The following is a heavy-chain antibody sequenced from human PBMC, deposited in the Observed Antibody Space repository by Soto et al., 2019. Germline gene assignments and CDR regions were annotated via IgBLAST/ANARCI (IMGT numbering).Heavy chain of an antibody. Sequence: GGSLRLSCAASGFTFSSYSMNWVRQAPGKGLEWVSYISSSSSTMYYADSVKGRFTMSRDDAKNSLYLQMSSLRAEDTAVYYCARQAGYYYYYMDVWGKGTTVTVSS. J-gene: IGHJ6*03. CDR3: ARQAGYYYYYMDV. V-gene: IGHV3-48*04. D-gene: IGHD6-19*01. CDR2: ISSSSSTM. CDR1: GFTFSSYS.